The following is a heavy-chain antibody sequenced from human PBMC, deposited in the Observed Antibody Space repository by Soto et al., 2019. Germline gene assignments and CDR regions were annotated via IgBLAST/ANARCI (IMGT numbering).Heavy chain of an antibody. V-gene: IGHV2-70D*14. Sequence: XGPTLVNPRQTLTLTCTFSGFSLSTGGMGVSWIRQPPGKALEWLARIDWDDDKFYNTSLKSRLTISKDSSKNQVVLTMTNMEPVETATCYFARMFHCSGDTCPFDSWGRGDLVTVSS. D-gene: IGHD2-15*01. J-gene: IGHJ4*02. CDR3: ARMFHCSGDTCPFDS. CDR2: IDWDDDK. CDR1: GFSLSTGGMG.